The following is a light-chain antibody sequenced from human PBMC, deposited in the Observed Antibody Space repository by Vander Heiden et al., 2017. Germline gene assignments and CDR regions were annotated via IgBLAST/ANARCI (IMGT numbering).Light chain of an antibody. V-gene: IGLV1-47*02. Sequence: QSVLTQPPSASGTPGQRVTISCSGGSSNIGNNYVYWYQHLPGTAPKLLIYSNNQRPSGVPDRFSGSKSGTSASLAISGLRSEDEADYYCAAWDASLSGTVFGGGTKLTVL. J-gene: IGLJ3*02. CDR3: AAWDASLSGTV. CDR1: SSNIGNNY. CDR2: SNN.